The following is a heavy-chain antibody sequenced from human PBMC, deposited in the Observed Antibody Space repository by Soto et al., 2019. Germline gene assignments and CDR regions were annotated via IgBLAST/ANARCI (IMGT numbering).Heavy chain of an antibody. J-gene: IGHJ5*02. V-gene: IGHV3-15*01. D-gene: IGHD2-21*01. CDR1: GFTFSDAW. CDR3: TTDRWRRAVVVGSAEYTNT. CDR2: IRSNSHGGTT. Sequence: GGSLRLSCAASGFTFSDAWMRWVRQAPGKGLDWVGRIRSNSHGGTTASAAPGRGRLTMSRDECENCSYLQMNTLKNEDKAVDYRTTDRWRRAVVVGSAEYTNTWGEGTSATTSS.